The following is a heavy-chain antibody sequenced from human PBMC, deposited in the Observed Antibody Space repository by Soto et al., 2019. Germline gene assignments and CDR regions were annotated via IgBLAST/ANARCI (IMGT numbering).Heavy chain of an antibody. CDR1: GFTFSNYF. V-gene: IGHV3-74*01. J-gene: IGHJ6*02. Sequence: GGSLRLACAASGFTFSNYFMHWVRQAPGKGLVWVSRINSDGSTTSYADSVKGRFTISRDNAKNTLYLQMNSLRAEDTAVYYCTRGNYYGMDVWGQGTTVTVSS. CDR3: TRGNYYGMDV. CDR2: INSDGSTT.